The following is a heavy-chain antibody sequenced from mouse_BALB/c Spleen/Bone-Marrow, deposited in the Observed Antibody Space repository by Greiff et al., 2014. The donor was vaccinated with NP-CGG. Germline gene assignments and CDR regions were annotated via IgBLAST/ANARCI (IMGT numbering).Heavy chain of an antibody. Sequence: EVQLQQSGPELVKPGASVKMSCKASGYTFTSYVMHWVKQKPGQGLEWIGYFNPSNDGTKYNEKFKGKATLTSDKSSSTAYMKLTSLTSDDSAVYYFAISVRQDWYFDVWGTATTFTFPS. CDR1: GYTFTSYV. V-gene: IGHV1-14*01. CDR3: AISVRQDWYFDV. J-gene: IGHJ1*03. CDR2: FNPSNDGT. D-gene: IGHD2-14*01.